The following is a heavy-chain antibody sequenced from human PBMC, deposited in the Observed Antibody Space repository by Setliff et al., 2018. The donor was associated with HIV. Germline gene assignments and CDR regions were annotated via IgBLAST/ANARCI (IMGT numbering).Heavy chain of an antibody. V-gene: IGHV1-8*01. CDR2: MNPESGNT. CDR1: GYTFTSYD. D-gene: IGHD6-13*01. J-gene: IGHJ4*02. Sequence: GASVKVSCKASGYTFTSYDINWVRQATGQGLEWMGWMNPESGNTGYAQKFQGGVTMTTDTSTSTAYMELRSLRSDDTAVYFCAREHSTTWPYFDFWGQGTLVTVSS. CDR3: AREHSTTWPYFDF.